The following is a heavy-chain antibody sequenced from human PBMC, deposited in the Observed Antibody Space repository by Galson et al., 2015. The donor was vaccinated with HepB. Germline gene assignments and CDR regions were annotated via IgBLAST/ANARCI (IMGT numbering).Heavy chain of an antibody. CDR3: ARVQEGDYVWGSYRPTHTHYYFDY. CDR1: GGSISSGGYS. CDR2: IYHSGST. Sequence: LSLTCAVSGGSISSGGYSWSWIRQPPGKGLEWIGYIYHSGSTYYNPSLKSRVTISVDRSKNQFSLKLSSVTAADTAVYYCARVQEGDYVWGSYRPTHTHYYFDYWGQGTLVTVSS. V-gene: IGHV4-30-2*01. D-gene: IGHD3-16*02. J-gene: IGHJ4*02.